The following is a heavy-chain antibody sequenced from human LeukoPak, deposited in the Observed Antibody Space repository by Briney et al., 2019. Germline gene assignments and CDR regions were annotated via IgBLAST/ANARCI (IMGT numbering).Heavy chain of an antibody. CDR2: IYHSGST. Sequence: SETLSLTCAVSGGSISSSNWWSWVRQPPGKGLEWIGEIYHSGSTNYNPSLKSRVTISVDRSKNQFSLKLSSVTAADTAVYYCARDLYYYDSSLCAFDIWGQGTMVTVSS. CDR1: GGSISSSNW. D-gene: IGHD3-22*01. V-gene: IGHV4-4*02. CDR3: ARDLYYYDSSLCAFDI. J-gene: IGHJ3*02.